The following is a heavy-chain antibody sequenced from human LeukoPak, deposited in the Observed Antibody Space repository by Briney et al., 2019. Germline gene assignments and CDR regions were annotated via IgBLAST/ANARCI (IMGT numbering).Heavy chain of an antibody. CDR3: AKVGPRVYFDY. CDR2: IKPDGSVQ. CDR1: GFTFSDYY. Sequence: PGGSLRLSCAASGFTFSDYYMSWVRQAPGEGLDWVAAIKPDGSVQYYVDSVKGRFTISRDNAKNSLFLQMNSLRAEDTAVYYCAKVGPRVYFDYWGQGTLVTVSS. J-gene: IGHJ4*02. V-gene: IGHV3-7*03. D-gene: IGHD3-16*01.